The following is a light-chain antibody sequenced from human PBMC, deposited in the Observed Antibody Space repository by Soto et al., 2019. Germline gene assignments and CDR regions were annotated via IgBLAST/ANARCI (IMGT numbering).Light chain of an antibody. V-gene: IGKV2-28*01. CDR2: LGS. J-gene: IGKJ1*01. Sequence: DIVMTQSPLSLPVTPGEPASISCRSSQSLLHSNGYNYLDWYLQKPVQSPQLLIYLGSNRASGVHDRFSGSGSGTDFTLKISRVEAEDVGVYYCMQALQTSWTFGQGTKVEIK. CDR3: MQALQTSWT. CDR1: QSLLHSNGYNY.